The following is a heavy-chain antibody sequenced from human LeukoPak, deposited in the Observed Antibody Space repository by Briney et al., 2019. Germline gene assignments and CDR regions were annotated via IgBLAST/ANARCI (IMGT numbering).Heavy chain of an antibody. J-gene: IGHJ3*02. CDR1: GVSISSYY. D-gene: IGHD1-26*01. CDR3: ARFLRGATNALEI. Sequence: SETLSLTCTVSGVSISSYYWSWIRQPPGKGLEWIGSIYYSGSTYYNPSLKSRVTISVDTSKNQFSLRLSSVTAADTAVYYCARFLRGATNALEIWGQGTMVTVSS. V-gene: IGHV4-59*08. CDR2: IYYSGST.